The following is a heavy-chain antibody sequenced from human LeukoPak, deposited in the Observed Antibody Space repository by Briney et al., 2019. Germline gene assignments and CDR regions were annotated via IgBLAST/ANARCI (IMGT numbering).Heavy chain of an antibody. J-gene: IGHJ4*02. D-gene: IGHD6-19*01. CDR3: ARDPYNSGWYDY. V-gene: IGHV5-51*01. Sequence: GESLKISCKGSGYSFTSYWIGWVRQMPGRGLEWMGIIYPGDSDTRYSPSFQGQVTISAGKSINTAYLQWSSLKASDTAMYYCARDPYNSGWYDYWGQGTLVTVSS. CDR2: IYPGDSDT. CDR1: GYSFTSYW.